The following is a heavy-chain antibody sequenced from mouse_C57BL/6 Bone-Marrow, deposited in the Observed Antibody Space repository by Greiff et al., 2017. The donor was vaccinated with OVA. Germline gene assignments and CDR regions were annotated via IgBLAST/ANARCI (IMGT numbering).Heavy chain of an antibody. CDR2: INPGSGGT. Sequence: VQLQESGAELVRPGTSVKVSCKASGYAFTNYLIEWVKQRPGQGLEWIGVINPGSGGTNSNEKFKGKATLTADKSSSTAYMQLSSLTSEDSAVYFWARTDLVHYVSSDVWFAYWGKGTLVTVSA. V-gene: IGHV1-54*01. D-gene: IGHD1-1*01. CDR1: GYAFTNYL. CDR3: ARTDLVHYVSSDVWFAY. J-gene: IGHJ3*01.